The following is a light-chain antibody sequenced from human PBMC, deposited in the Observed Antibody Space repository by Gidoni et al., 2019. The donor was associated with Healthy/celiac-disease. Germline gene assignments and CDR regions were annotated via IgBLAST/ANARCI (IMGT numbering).Light chain of an antibody. J-gene: IGKJ3*01. CDR3: MQALQTLPGFT. CDR1: QSLLHSNGYNY. CDR2: LGS. Sequence: DIVMTQSTLSLPVTPGEPASISCRSSQSLLHSNGYNYLDWYLQKPGQSPQLLIYLGSNRASGVPDRFSGSGSGTDFTLKISRVEAEDVGVYYCMQALQTLPGFTFGPGTKVDIK. V-gene: IGKV2-28*01.